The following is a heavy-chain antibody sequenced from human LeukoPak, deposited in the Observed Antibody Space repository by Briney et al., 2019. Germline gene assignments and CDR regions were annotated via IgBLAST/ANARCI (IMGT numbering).Heavy chain of an antibody. CDR2: INPNSGGT. Sequence: GASVKVSCKAAGYTFTCDYMHWVRQAPGQGLEWMGWINPNSGGTNYAQKFQGRVTMTRDTSISTAYMELSRLRSDDTAVYYCARPYDILTGWLNYWGQGTLVTVSS. J-gene: IGHJ4*02. CDR1: GYTFTCDY. V-gene: IGHV1-2*02. D-gene: IGHD3-9*01. CDR3: ARPYDILTGWLNY.